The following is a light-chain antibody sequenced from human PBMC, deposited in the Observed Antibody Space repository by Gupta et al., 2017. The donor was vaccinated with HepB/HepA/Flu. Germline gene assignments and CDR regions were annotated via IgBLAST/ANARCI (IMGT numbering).Light chain of an antibody. Sequence: EIVLTQSPGALSLSPGERATLSCRASQRFSRTFLAGYQQKTGQAPRLLIYGTASRATGIPDRFSGSGSGTDVSLTISRLEPEDFAVYYCQQYGGSPLTFGGGTKVEIK. J-gene: IGKJ4*01. CDR3: QQYGGSPLT. CDR2: GTA. CDR1: QRFSRTF. V-gene: IGKV3-20*01.